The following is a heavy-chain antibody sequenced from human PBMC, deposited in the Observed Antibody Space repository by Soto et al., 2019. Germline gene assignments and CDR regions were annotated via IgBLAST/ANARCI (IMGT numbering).Heavy chain of an antibody. CDR2: ISSSSSTI. V-gene: IGHV3-48*01. D-gene: IGHD2-15*01. J-gene: IGHJ4*02. CDR1: GFTFSSYS. Sequence: EVQLVESGGGLVKHGGSLRLSCAASGFTFSSYSMNWVRQAPGKGLEWVSYISSSSSTIYYTDSVKGRFTISRDNAKNSLYLQMNSLRAEDTAVYYCARALGYCSGGSCRQTRYFDYWGQGTLVTVSS. CDR3: ARALGYCSGGSCRQTRYFDY.